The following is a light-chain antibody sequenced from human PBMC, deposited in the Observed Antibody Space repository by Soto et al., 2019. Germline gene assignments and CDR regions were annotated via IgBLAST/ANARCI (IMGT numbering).Light chain of an antibody. J-gene: IGLJ1*01. CDR3: SSYTSSSTL. CDR2: EVS. CDR1: SSNIGSNF. V-gene: IGLV2-14*01. Sequence: QSVLTQPPSASGTPGQRVTISCSGSSSNIGSNFVYWYQQHPGKAPKLMIYEVSDRPSGISSRFSGSKSGNTASLTISGLQTEDEADYYCSSYTSSSTLFGTGTKVTVL.